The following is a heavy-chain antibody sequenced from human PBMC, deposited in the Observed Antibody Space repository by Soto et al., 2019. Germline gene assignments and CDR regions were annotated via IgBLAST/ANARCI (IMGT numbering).Heavy chain of an antibody. J-gene: IGHJ5*02. D-gene: IGHD2-2*01. CDR1: GGTFSSYA. V-gene: IGHV1-69*13. CDR3: ANANLPYCISTSCYPWFDP. Sequence: SVKVSCKASGGTFSSYAISWVRQAPGQGLEWMGGIIPIFGTANYAQKFQGRVTITADESTSTAYMELSSLRSEDTAVYYCANANLPYCISTSCYPWFDPWGQGTLVTVSS. CDR2: IIPIFGTA.